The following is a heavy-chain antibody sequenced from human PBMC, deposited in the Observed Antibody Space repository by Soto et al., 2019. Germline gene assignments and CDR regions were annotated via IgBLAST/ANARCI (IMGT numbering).Heavy chain of an antibody. V-gene: IGHV3-64*01. CDR3: ARRARPDFYYMDA. CDR1: GFTLGGYA. D-gene: IGHD6-6*01. Sequence: GGSLRLSCAAAGFTLGGYAVDWVRQAPGKGLEYVSGISSNGVGTYYANSVQGRFTISRDNSKNTVYLQMGSLRPEDMAVYYCARRARPDFYYMDAWGKGTTVTVSS. J-gene: IGHJ6*03. CDR2: ISSNGVGT.